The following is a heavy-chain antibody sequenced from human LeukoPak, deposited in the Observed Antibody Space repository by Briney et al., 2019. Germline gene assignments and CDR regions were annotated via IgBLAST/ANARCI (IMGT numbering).Heavy chain of an antibody. Sequence: GGALRLSCAASGFTFNSYAMYWVRQAPGKGLEWVSGIFGSGGSAHYADSVKGRFTISRDNSKNTVYLQMDSLRVGDTAVYYCGKTTTGYSSGRYPGWPVDYWGQGTLVTVSS. CDR1: GFTFNSYA. CDR2: IFGSGGSA. CDR3: GKTTTGYSSGRYPGWPVDY. D-gene: IGHD6-19*01. J-gene: IGHJ4*02. V-gene: IGHV3-23*01.